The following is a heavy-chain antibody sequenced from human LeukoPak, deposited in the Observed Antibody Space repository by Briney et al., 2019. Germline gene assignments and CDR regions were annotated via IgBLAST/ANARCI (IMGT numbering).Heavy chain of an antibody. CDR1: GFTFSSYG. CDR3: AKDSTRDYGYYGMPES. J-gene: IGHJ1*01. CDR2: ISYDGNKG. V-gene: IGHV3-30*18. D-gene: IGHD4-17*01. Sequence: KTGGSLRLSCAASGFTFSSYGMHWVRQAQGKGLEWVAYISYDGNKGYYTDSVKGRFTISRDNPKNMLFLQMSSLRIEDTGVYYCAKDSTRDYGYYGMPESWGQGTLVTVS.